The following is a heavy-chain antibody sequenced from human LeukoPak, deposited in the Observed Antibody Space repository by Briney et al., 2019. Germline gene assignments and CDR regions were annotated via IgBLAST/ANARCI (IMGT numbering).Heavy chain of an antibody. CDR1: GFTFSNAW. CDR3: TTDRYSSGWFNALTWYYFDY. J-gene: IGHJ4*02. V-gene: IGHV3-15*01. D-gene: IGHD6-19*01. CDR2: IKSKTHGGTT. Sequence: GGSLRLSCAASGFTFSNAWMSWVRQAPGKGLEWVGRIKSKTHGGTTDYAAPVKGRFTISRDDSKNTRYLQMNSLKTEDTAVYYCTTDRYSSGWFNALTWYYFDYWGQGTLVTVSS.